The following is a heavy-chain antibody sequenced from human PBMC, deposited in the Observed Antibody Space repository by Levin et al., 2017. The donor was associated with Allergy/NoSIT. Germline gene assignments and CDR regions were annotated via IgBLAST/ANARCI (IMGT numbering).Heavy chain of an antibody. CDR2: IYYSGSS. J-gene: IGHJ4*02. D-gene: IGHD4-17*01. V-gene: IGHV4-31*03. CDR3: ARGGSTDGDYSPFDY. CDR1: GDSISSGGYY. Sequence: SQTLSLTCTVSGDSISSGGYYWSWIRQHPGKGLEWIGYIYYSGSSYYNPSLKSRVTLSVDTSKNQFSLKLSSVTAADTAVYYCARGGSTDGDYSPFDYWGQGTLVTVSS.